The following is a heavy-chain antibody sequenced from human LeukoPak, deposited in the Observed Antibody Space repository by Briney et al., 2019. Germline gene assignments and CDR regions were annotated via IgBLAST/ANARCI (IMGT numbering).Heavy chain of an antibody. Sequence: GTLSLTCGVSGGPITTTNWWTWVRQPPGKGLEWIGEVHLDGRTNYNPSLESRLTISVDLSENHISLRLTSVTAADTAVYYCAREGGFYRPLDYSGQGTLVTVSS. V-gene: IGHV4-4*02. D-gene: IGHD3-3*01. CDR3: AREGGFYRPLDY. J-gene: IGHJ4*02. CDR2: VHLDGRT. CDR1: GGPITTTNW.